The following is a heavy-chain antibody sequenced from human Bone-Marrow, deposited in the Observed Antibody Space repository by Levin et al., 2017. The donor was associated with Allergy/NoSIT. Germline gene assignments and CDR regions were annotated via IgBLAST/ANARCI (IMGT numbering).Heavy chain of an antibody. CDR3: AKAMVRPYYFYGMDV. CDR2: ISYDGNKK. V-gene: IGHV3-30*18. Sequence: LSLPCAASGFTFPSSGIYWVRQAPGEGLEWVAVISYDGNKKYYEDSVKGRFTISRDNSKNTVYLEMNSLRVEDTAVYYCAKAMVRPYYFYGMDVWGQGTTVTVSS. J-gene: IGHJ6*02. D-gene: IGHD2-8*01. CDR1: GFTFPSSG.